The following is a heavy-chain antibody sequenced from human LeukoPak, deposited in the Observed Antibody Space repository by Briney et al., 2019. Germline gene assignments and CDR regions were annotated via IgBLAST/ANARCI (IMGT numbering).Heavy chain of an antibody. J-gene: IGHJ3*02. D-gene: IGHD3-3*01. V-gene: IGHV4-30-2*01. CDR1: GGSISSGGYY. CDR3: ARSSLWSGYYTEAFDI. CDR2: IYHSGST. Sequence: SQTPSLTCTVSGGSISSGGYYWSWIRQPPGKGLEWIGYIYHSGSTYYNPSLKSRVTISVDRSKNQFSLKLSSVTAADTAVYYCARSSLWSGYYTEAFDIWGQGTMVTVSS.